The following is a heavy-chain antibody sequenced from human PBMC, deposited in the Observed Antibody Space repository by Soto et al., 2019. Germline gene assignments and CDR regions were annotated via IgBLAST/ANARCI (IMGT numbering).Heavy chain of an antibody. CDR3: AKDMSSSWYYYGMDV. D-gene: IGHD6-13*01. Sequence: SCAASGFTFDDYAMHWVRQAPGKGLEWVSGISWNSGSIGYADSVKGRFTISRDNAKNSPYLQMNSLRAEDTALYYCAKDMSSSWYYYGMDVWGQGTTVTVSS. J-gene: IGHJ6*02. CDR2: ISWNSGSI. CDR1: GFTFDDYA. V-gene: IGHV3-9*01.